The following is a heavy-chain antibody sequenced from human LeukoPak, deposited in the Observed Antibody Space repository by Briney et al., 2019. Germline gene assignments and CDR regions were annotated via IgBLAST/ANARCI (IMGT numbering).Heavy chain of an antibody. CDR2: IYDNGDT. CDR1: GFTVTSNY. D-gene: IGHD3-9*01. Sequence: GGALRLSCAASGFTVTSNYMTWVRQAPGKGLEWVSIIYDNGDTYYADSVKGRFTVTRDSSKNTVSLEMNSLRVDDTAVYYCVSHSDPLTGYSFDYWGKGTLVTVSS. J-gene: IGHJ4*02. CDR3: VSHSDPLTGYSFDY. V-gene: IGHV3-53*01.